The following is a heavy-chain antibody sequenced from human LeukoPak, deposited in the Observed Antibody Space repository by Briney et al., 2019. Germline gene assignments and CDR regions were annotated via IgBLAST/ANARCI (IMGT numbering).Heavy chain of an antibody. Sequence: PGGSLRLSCAASGFTFSSYWMSWVRQAPGKGLEWVANIKQDGSEKYYVDSVKGRFTISRDNAKNSLYLQMNSLRAEDTAVYFCATQIYGDYTSARLLSSSWYFDLWGRGSLVTVSS. CDR2: IKQDGSEK. CDR3: ATQIYGDYTSARLLSSSWYFDL. D-gene: IGHD4-17*01. V-gene: IGHV3-7*01. CDR1: GFTFSSYW. J-gene: IGHJ2*01.